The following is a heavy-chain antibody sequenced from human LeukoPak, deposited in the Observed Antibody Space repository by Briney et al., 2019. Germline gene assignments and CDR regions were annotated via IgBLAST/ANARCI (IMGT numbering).Heavy chain of an antibody. D-gene: IGHD1-1*01. CDR3: ANLDRYYMDV. Sequence: GGSLRLSCAASGFTFDDYGMSWVRQAPGKGLEWVSYISSSSSTIYYADSVKGRFTISRDNAKNSLYLQMNSLRAEDTAVYYCANLDRYYMDVWGKGTTVTVSS. CDR1: GFTFDDYG. CDR2: ISSSSSTI. V-gene: IGHV3-48*01. J-gene: IGHJ6*03.